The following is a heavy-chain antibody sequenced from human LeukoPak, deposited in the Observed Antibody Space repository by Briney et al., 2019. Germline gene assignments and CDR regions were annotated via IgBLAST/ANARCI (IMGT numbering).Heavy chain of an antibody. Sequence: GGSLRLSCAASGFTFSSYAMSWVCQAPGKGLEWVSAISGSGGSTYYADSVKGRFTISRDNSKNTLYLQMNSLRAEDTAVYYCARTGYSSGWNYYYYYYGMDVWGQGTTVTVSS. J-gene: IGHJ6*02. CDR2: ISGSGGST. D-gene: IGHD6-19*01. V-gene: IGHV3-23*01. CDR1: GFTFSSYA. CDR3: ARTGYSSGWNYYYYYYGMDV.